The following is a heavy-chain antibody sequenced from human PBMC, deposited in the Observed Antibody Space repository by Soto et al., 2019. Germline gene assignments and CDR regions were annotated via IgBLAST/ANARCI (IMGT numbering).Heavy chain of an antibody. CDR2: ISADGSDK. D-gene: IGHD6-19*01. CDR1: GFTFSDFG. CDR3: AKGTAVARQHFAN. Sequence: QVQLVESGGGVAQPERSLRLSCATSGFTFSDFGMRWVRQGPGKGLEWVAAISADGSDKYYPGSVKGRFTISRDNTKNALYLQMTSLRTEDTAIYYCAKGTAVARQHFANWGQGTLVTVSS. V-gene: IGHV3-30*18. J-gene: IGHJ4*02.